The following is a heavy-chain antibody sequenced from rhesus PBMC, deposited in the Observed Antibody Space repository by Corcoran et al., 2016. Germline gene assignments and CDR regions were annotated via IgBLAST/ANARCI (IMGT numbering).Heavy chain of an antibody. CDR2: ISPYSVKR. V-gene: IGHV1-180*01. J-gene: IGHJ5-1*01. Sequence: QVHLVQSGAEIKQPGASVKLSCKASGYSFTSYYIHWGGQGPGPGLEWIGLISPYSVKRDYAQNLRGRVTITTDTSTTTAYMELSSLRSEDTAVYYCTREGTLWGNRFDVWGPGVLVTVSS. CDR3: TREGTLWGNRFDV. D-gene: IGHD2-33*01. CDR1: GYSFTSYY.